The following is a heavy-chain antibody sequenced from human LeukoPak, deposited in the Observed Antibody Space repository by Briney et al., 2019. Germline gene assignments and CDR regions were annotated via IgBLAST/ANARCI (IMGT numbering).Heavy chain of an antibody. CDR2: IYNSGSA. D-gene: IGHD3-9*01. Sequence: PGGSLRLSCAASGFTFSSYAITWVRQAPGKGLEWIGSIYNSGSAYYNVSLNSRVTISVDTSKNQFSQFSLKLSSVTAADTAVYYCARLYDSDILTGYHNYFDYWGQGTLVTVSS. CDR1: GFTFSSYAIT. J-gene: IGHJ4*02. V-gene: IGHV4-39*01. CDR3: ARLYDSDILTGYHNYFDY.